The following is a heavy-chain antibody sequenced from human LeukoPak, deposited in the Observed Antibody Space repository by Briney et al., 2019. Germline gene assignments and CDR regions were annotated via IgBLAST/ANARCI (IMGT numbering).Heavy chain of an antibody. CDR2: ISTYNGHT. Sequence: RASVKVSCKASGYTFSSHGITWVRQAPGQGLEWMGWISTYNGHTNYAQKLQGRVTMTTDTSTNTAYMELRSLRFDDTAVYYCARFLPQKWELPEKWLDPWGQGTLVTVSS. J-gene: IGHJ5*02. V-gene: IGHV1-18*01. CDR1: GYTFSSHG. D-gene: IGHD1-26*01. CDR3: ARFLPQKWELPEKWLDP.